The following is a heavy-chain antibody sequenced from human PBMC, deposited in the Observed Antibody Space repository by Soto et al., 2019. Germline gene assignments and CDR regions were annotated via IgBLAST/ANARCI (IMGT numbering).Heavy chain of an antibody. CDR3: AKSTKGHFDWLPNWFDP. CDR1: GFTFSSYA. Sequence: RGSLRLSCAASGFTFSSYAMSWVRQAPGKGLEWVSAISGSGGSTYYADSVKGRFTISRDNSKNTLYLQMNSLRAEDTAVYYCAKSTKGHFDWLPNWFDPWGQGTLVTVSS. J-gene: IGHJ5*02. D-gene: IGHD3-9*01. V-gene: IGHV3-23*01. CDR2: ISGSGGST.